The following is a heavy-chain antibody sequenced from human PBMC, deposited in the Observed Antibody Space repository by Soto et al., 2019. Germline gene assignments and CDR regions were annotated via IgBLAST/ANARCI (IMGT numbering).Heavy chain of an antibody. CDR1: GGSISSYY. D-gene: IGHD2-2*01. J-gene: IGHJ6*03. CDR2: IYYSGST. CDR3: ARVDIVVVPAAMYTVDYYYYCMDV. V-gene: IGHV4-59*01. Sequence: SETLSLTCTVSGGSISSYYWSWIRQPPGKGLEWIGYIYYSGSTNYNPSLKSRVTISVDTSKNQFSLKLSSVTAADTAVYYCARVDIVVVPAAMYTVDYYYYCMDVWGKGNPGHRLL.